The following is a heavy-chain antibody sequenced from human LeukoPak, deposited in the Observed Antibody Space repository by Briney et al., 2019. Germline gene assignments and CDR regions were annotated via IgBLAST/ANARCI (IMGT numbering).Heavy chain of an antibody. D-gene: IGHD6-19*01. CDR3: ARDVATSGWYTFDY. J-gene: IGHJ4*02. Sequence: KHSQTLSLTCALSGDSVSSINGAWNWVRQSPSRGLEWLGRTYYRSKRYYDYASSIQGRISINPDASKNQFSLLLHSVTPEDTAVYYCARDVATSGWYTFDYWGQGSLVTVSS. V-gene: IGHV6-1*01. CDR2: TYYRSKRYY. CDR1: GDSVSSINGA.